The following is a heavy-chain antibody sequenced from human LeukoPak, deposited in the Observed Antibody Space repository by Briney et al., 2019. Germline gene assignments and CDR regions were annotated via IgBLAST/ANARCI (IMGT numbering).Heavy chain of an antibody. CDR3: SREGTVTTWGLPFDY. CDR2: IRSKADGGTT. V-gene: IGHV3-49*03. D-gene: IGHD4-17*01. CDR1: GFTFGDFA. Sequence: GGSLRLSCIASGFTFGDFAMNWFRQAPGKGLEWVGFIRSKADGGTTEYAASVKGRFTISRDDSKSIAYLQMNSLKTEDTAVYYCSREGTVTTWGLPFDYWGQGTLVIVSS. J-gene: IGHJ4*02.